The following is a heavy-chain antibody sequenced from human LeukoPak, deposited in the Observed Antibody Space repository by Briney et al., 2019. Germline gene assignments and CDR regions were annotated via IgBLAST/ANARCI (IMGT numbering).Heavy chain of an antibody. Sequence: SETLSLTCTVSGGSISSSTYSWGWIRQPPGKGLEWIGSFYYSGSTYQNPSLKSRVTISVDTSKNQFSLNVSSVTAADTAVYYCARQSSGWPDFDYWGQGTLVTVSS. D-gene: IGHD6-19*01. CDR3: ARQSSGWPDFDY. J-gene: IGHJ4*02. CDR2: FYYSGST. V-gene: IGHV4-39*01. CDR1: GGSISSSTYS.